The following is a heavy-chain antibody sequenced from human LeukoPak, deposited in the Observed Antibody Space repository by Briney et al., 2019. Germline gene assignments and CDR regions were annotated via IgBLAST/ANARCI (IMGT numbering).Heavy chain of an antibody. D-gene: IGHD3-22*01. CDR3: ARDPEYYDSSGYC. J-gene: IGHJ4*02. Sequence: GGALRLSCAASGFTFSDYYMSWIRQAPGKGLEWVSYISSSGSTIYYADSVKGRFTISRDNAKNSLYLQMNSLRAEDTAVYYCARDPEYYDSSGYCWGQGTLVTVSS. CDR2: ISSSGSTI. V-gene: IGHV3-11*01. CDR1: GFTFSDYY.